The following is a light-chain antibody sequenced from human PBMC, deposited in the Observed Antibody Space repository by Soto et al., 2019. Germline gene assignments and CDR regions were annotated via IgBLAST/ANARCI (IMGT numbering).Light chain of an antibody. Sequence: DIQMTQSPSTLSASVGDRVTITCRASQSVSNWLAWYQQKPGKAPTLLIYDVSRLETGVPSRFSGSGSGTEFTLTINSLQPEDFATYYCQHYNSYSEAFGQGTKVDI. CDR3: QHYNSYSEA. V-gene: IGKV1-5*01. CDR2: DVS. CDR1: QSVSNW. J-gene: IGKJ1*01.